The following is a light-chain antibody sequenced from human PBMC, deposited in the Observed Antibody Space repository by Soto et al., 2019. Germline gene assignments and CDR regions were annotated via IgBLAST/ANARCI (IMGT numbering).Light chain of an antibody. V-gene: IGLV2-14*01. J-gene: IGLJ1*01. CDR2: EVT. CDR3: LSFTSSFTYI. CDR1: SSDVGGYNY. Sequence: QSVLTQPASVSGSPGQSITISCTGTSSDVGGYNYVSWHQHHPGKAPKLMIYEVTNRPSGVSIRFSGSKSGTTASLTISGLQAEDEADYYCLSFTSSFTYIFGTRTKVTVL.